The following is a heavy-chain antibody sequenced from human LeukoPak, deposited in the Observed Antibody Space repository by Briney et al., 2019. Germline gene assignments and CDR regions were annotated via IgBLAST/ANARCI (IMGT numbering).Heavy chain of an antibody. J-gene: IGHJ4*02. CDR3: AKEWAFGGFDY. CDR1: GFTFSSYG. D-gene: IGHD2-15*01. Sequence: GGSLRLSCAASGFTFSSYGMHWVRQAPGKGLEWVAVISYDGSNKYYADSVKGRFTISRDNSKNTLYLQMNSLRAEDTAVYYCAKEWAFGGFDYWGQGTLVTVSS. V-gene: IGHV3-30*18. CDR2: ISYDGSNK.